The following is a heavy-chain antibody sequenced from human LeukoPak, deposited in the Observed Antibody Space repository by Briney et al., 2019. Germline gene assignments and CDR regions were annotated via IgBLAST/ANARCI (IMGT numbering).Heavy chain of an antibody. CDR2: FDPEDGET. D-gene: IGHD6-13*01. CDR1: GYTLTELS. V-gene: IGHV1-24*01. CDR3: APQSYSSSWYNWFDP. J-gene: IGHJ5*02. Sequence: ASVKVSCKVSGYTLTELSMHWVRRAPGKGLEWMGGFDPEDGETIYAQKFQGRVTMTEDTSTDTAYMELSSLRSEDTAVYYCAPQSYSSSWYNWFDPWGQGTLVTVSS.